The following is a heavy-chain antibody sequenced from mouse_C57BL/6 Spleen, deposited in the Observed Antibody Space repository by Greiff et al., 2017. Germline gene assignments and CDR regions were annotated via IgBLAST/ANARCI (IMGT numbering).Heavy chain of an antibody. D-gene: IGHD3-2*02. CDR2: ISSGGSYT. J-gene: IGHJ4*01. CDR3: ARRQLRPFYAMDY. V-gene: IGHV5-6*01. Sequence: EVQVVESGGDLVKPGGSLKLSCAASGFTFSSYGMSWVRQTPDKRLEWVATISSGGSYTYYPDSVKGRFTISRDNAKNTLYLQMSSLKSEDTAMYYCARRQLRPFYAMDYWGQGTSVTVSS. CDR1: GFTFSSYG.